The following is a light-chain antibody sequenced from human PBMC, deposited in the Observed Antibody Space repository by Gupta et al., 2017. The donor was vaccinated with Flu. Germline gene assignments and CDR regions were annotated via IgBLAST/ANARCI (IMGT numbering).Light chain of an antibody. CDR1: QSISTS. CDR2: AAS. V-gene: IGKV1-39*01. Sequence: DIKMTQSPSSLSASVGDRVSITCRASQSISTSLNWYQHKPGKAPRLLISAASILRGGVPSRFSGSGSGTEFTLNLSNLQPEDFATYFCQQTYSAPPHFGQGTKLEIK. J-gene: IGKJ2*01. CDR3: QQTYSAPPH.